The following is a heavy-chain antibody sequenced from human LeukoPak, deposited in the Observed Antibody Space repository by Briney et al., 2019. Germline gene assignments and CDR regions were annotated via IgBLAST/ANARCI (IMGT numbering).Heavy chain of an antibody. V-gene: IGHV5-51*01. D-gene: IGHD2-2*01. CDR2: IHPGDSHT. CDR1: GYSFTTYW. Sequence: GASLKISCKGSGYSFTTYWIGWVRQMPGKGLEWMGIIHPGDSHTWYSPSFQGQVTISADKSISMAYLQWSSLKASDTAMYFCARQPGMTAKSWYFDLWGRGTLVTVSS. CDR3: ARQPGMTAKSWYFDL. J-gene: IGHJ2*01.